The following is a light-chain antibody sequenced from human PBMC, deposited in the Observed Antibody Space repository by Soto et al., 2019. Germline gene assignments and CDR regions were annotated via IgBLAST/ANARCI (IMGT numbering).Light chain of an antibody. CDR2: GAA. V-gene: IGKV3-20*01. J-gene: IGKJ2*01. CDR1: QSVSSSY. Sequence: EIVLTQSPGTLSLSPGERATLSCRASQSVSSSYLAWYQQKPGQAPRLLIYGAASRATGIPDRFSGSGSGTDFTLTISKLEPEDFAVYYCQQYGRRMYPFGQGTKLE. CDR3: QQYGRRMYP.